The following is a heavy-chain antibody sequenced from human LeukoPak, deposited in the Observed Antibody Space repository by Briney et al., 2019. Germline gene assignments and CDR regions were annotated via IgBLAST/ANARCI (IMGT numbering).Heavy chain of an antibody. Sequence: PGGSLRLSSAASGFTFSSYGMHWVHQAPGKGLEWVAVISYDGSNKYYADSVKGRFTISRDNSKNTLYLQMNSLRAEDTAVYYCATDYYDTSGPDYWGQGTLVTVSS. D-gene: IGHD3-22*01. V-gene: IGHV3-30*03. J-gene: IGHJ4*02. CDR2: ISYDGSNK. CDR3: ATDYYDTSGPDY. CDR1: GFTFSSYG.